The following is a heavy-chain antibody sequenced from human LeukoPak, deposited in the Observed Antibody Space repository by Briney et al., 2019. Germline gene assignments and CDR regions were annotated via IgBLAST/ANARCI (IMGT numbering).Heavy chain of an antibody. CDR3: AAVYCSSTSCSTDY. J-gene: IGHJ4*02. V-gene: IGHV4-59*12. CDR2: IYYGGST. D-gene: IGHD2-2*02. CDR1: GGSISSYY. Sequence: PSETLSPTCTVSGGSISSYYWSWIRQPPGKGLEWIGYIYYGGSTNYNPSLKSRVTISVDTSKNQFSLKLSSVTAADTAVYYCAAVYCSSTSCSTDYWGQGTLVTVSS.